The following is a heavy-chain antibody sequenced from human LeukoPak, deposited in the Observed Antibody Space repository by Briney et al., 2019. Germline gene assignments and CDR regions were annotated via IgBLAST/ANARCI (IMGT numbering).Heavy chain of an antibody. CDR1: GHTFTSYG. V-gene: IGHV1-18*01. J-gene: IGHJ4*02. CDR2: ISAYNGNT. Sequence: ASVKVSCKASGHTFTSYGISWVRQAPGQGLEWMGWISAYNGNTNYAQKLQGRVTMTTDTSTSTAYMELRSLRSDDTAVYYCARAGGQWLVSPFDYWGQGTLVTVSS. CDR3: ARAGGQWLVSPFDY. D-gene: IGHD6-19*01.